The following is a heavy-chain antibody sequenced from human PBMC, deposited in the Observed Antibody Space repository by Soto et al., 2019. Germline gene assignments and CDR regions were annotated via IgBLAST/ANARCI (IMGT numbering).Heavy chain of an antibody. J-gene: IGHJ4*02. CDR3: ARGRYSSSWYQPYFDY. V-gene: IGHV4-30-2*01. CDR1: GGSISSGGYS. CDR2: IYHSGST. D-gene: IGHD6-13*01. Sequence: PSETLSLTCAVSGGSISSGGYSWSWIRQPPGKGLEWIGYIYHSGSTYYNPSLKGRVTISVDRSKNQFSLKLSSVTAADTAVYYCARGRYSSSWYQPYFDYWGQGTLVTVSS.